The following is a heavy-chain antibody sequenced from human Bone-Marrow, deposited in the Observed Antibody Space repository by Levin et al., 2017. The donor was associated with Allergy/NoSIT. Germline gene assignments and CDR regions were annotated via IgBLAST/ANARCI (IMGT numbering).Heavy chain of an antibody. Sequence: GGSLRLSCAASGFSFSSYTMHWVRQASGKGLEWVSSIRSAGSYIHYADSVKGRFTISRDNANNSVSLEMSSLRAEDTALYYCARGGGSQKGGLDVWGQGTTVTVSS. CDR2: IRSAGSYI. V-gene: IGHV3-21*01. J-gene: IGHJ6*02. CDR1: GFSFSSYT. CDR3: ARGGGSQKGGLDV. D-gene: IGHD3-10*01.